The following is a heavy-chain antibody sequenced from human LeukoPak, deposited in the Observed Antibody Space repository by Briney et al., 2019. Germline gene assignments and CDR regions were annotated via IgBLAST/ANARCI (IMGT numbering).Heavy chain of an antibody. CDR1: GFTFSTYH. J-gene: IGHJ4*02. CDR3: AKYTMVRGPPWNHDY. CDR2: INNSSSTI. D-gene: IGHD3-10*01. V-gene: IGHV3-48*01. Sequence: GGSLRLPCAAWGFTFSTYHKNCVREAPGKGGEGLLYINNSSSTIYYADSVKGRFTISRDNAKTSLYLQMNSLRAEDTAVYYCAKYTMVRGPPWNHDYWGQGTLVTVSS.